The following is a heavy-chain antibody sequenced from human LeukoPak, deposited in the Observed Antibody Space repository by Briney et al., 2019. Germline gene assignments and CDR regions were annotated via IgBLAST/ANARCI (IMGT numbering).Heavy chain of an antibody. Sequence: PGRSLRLSCAAFGFNFRSFAMHWVRQAPGKGLEWVAVISYDGSNKYYADSVKGRFTISRDNSKNTLYLQMNSLRTEDTAVYYCAKPLGSYGDYDAFDIWGQGTMVTVSS. J-gene: IGHJ3*02. CDR2: ISYDGSNK. V-gene: IGHV3-30-3*02. D-gene: IGHD4-17*01. CDR1: GFNFRSFA. CDR3: AKPLGSYGDYDAFDI.